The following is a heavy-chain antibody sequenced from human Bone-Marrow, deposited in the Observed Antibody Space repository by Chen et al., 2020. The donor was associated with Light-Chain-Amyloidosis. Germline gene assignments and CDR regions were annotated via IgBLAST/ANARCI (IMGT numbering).Heavy chain of an antibody. D-gene: IGHD2-15*01. J-gene: IGHJ3*02. V-gene: IGHV3-53*01. CDR2: IYSGGST. Sequence: EVQLVESGGGLIQPGGSLRLSCAASGFTVSSNYMSWVRQAPGKGLEWVSVIYSGGSTYYTDSVKGRFTISRDNSKNTLYLQMNSLRAEDTAVYYCARLGYCSGGSCDSYAFDIWGQGTMVTVSS. CDR1: GFTVSSNY. CDR3: ARLGYCSGGSCDSYAFDI.